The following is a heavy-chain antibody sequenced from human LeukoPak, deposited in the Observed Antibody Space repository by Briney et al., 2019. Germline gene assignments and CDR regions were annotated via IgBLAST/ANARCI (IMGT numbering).Heavy chain of an antibody. CDR2: IYYSGST. D-gene: IGHD6-13*01. J-gene: IGHJ4*02. V-gene: IGHV4-59*01. Sequence: SETLSLTCTVSDLSISNYYWNWIRQPPGKGLVWIGYIYYSGSTNYNPSLKSRVTISVDTSNNQFSLKLSLVSDAKQVLYSSAKSGGAAACKRLPFDYWGQGTLVTVSS. CDR1: DLSISNYY. CDR3: AKSGGAAACKRLPFDY.